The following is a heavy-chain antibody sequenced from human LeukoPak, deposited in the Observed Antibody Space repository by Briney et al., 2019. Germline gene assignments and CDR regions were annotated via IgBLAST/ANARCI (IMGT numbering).Heavy chain of an antibody. Sequence: ASVKVSCKVSGYTLTELSMHWVRQAPGKGLEWMGGFDPEDGETIYAQKFQGRVTMTEDTSTDTAYMELSSLRSEDTAVYYCATDYYYGSGGNAFDIWGQGTMVTVSS. CDR2: FDPEDGET. CDR1: GYTLTELS. D-gene: IGHD3-10*01. CDR3: ATDYYYGSGGNAFDI. V-gene: IGHV1-24*01. J-gene: IGHJ3*02.